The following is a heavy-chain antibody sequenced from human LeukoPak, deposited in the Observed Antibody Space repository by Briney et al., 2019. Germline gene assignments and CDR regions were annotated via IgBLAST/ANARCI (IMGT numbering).Heavy chain of an antibody. CDR1: GFTFSSYS. D-gene: IGHD2-21*02. CDR3: ARDPSYCGGDCPPENWFDP. CDR2: ISSSSSYI. V-gene: IGHV3-21*01. J-gene: IGHJ5*02. Sequence: PGGSLRLSCAASGFTFSSYSMNWVRQAPGKGLGWVSSISSSSSYIYYADSVKGRFTISRDNAKNSLYLQMNSLRAEDTAVYYCARDPSYCGGDCPPENWFDPWGQGTLVTVSS.